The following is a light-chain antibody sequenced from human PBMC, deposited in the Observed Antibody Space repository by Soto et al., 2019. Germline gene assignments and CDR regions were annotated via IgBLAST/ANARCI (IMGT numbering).Light chain of an antibody. Sequence: QSALTQPASVSGSPGQSITISCSGTRSDIGSYTYVAWYQQFPGKTPKILIYGASNRPSGVSSRFSGSKSGNTASLTISGLQAEDEADYYCISYTGSSTSYFFGSGTKLTVL. CDR2: GAS. V-gene: IGLV2-14*01. CDR1: RSDIGSYTY. J-gene: IGLJ1*01. CDR3: ISYTGSSTSYF.